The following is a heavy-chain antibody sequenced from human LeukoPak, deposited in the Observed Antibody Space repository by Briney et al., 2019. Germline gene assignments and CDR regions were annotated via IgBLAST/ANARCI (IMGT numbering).Heavy chain of an antibody. D-gene: IGHD2-2*01. V-gene: IGHV1-2*02. CDR1: GYTFTGYY. CDR3: AREMPADIVVVPAALDY. CDR2: INPNSGGT. J-gene: IGHJ4*02. Sequence: ASVKVSCKASGYTFTGYYMHWVRQAPGQGLEWMGWINPNSGGTNYAQKFQGRVTMTRDTSISTAYMELSRLRSDDTAVYYCAREMPADIVVVPAALDYWGQGTLVTVSS.